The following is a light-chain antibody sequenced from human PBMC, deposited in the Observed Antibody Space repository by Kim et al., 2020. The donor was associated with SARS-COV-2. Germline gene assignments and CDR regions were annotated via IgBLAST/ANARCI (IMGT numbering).Light chain of an antibody. CDR3: ATWDGSLSVGV. J-gene: IGLJ2*01. CDR1: RSNIGNNP. CDR2: DND. Sequence: QSVLTQPPSVSAAPGHKVTISCSGSRSNIGNNPVSWYQQFPGTAPRLITYDNDKRPSGIPDRFSSSKSGTSATLGITGLRTGDEADYYCATWDGSLSVGVFGGGTKLTVL. V-gene: IGLV1-51*01.